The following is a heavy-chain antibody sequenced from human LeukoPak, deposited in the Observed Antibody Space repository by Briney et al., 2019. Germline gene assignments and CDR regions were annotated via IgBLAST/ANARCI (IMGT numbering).Heavy chain of an antibody. V-gene: IGHV3-74*01. CDR2: INSDGSST. D-gene: IGHD3-10*01. J-gene: IGHJ3*02. CDR3: ARDRGGSAFDI. Sequence: GGSLRLSCAASGVTFSRYWMHWVRQAPGKGLVWVSRINSDGSSTSYADSVKGRFTISRDNAKNTLYLQMNSLRAEDTAVYHCARDRGGSAFDILGQGTMVTVSS. CDR1: GVTFSRYW.